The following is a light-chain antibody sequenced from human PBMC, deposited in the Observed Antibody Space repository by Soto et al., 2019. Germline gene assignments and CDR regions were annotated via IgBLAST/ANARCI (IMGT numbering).Light chain of an antibody. CDR1: ESVSSSN. V-gene: IGKV3-20*01. CDR2: GAS. J-gene: IGKJ2*01. Sequence: EIVLTQSPGTLSLSPGERATLSCRASESVSSSNLAWYQQKPGQAPRLLIYGASNRATGIPDRFSGSGSGTDFTLTISRLEREDFAVYYWQQYGSSPPSYTFGQGTKLEIK. CDR3: QQYGSSPPSYT.